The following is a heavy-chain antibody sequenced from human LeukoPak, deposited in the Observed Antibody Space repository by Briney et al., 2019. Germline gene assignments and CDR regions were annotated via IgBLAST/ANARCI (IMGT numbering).Heavy chain of an antibody. Sequence: PGRSLRLSCAASGFTFSSYAMHWVRQAPGKGLEWVAVISYDGSNKYYADSVKGRFTISRDNSRNTLYLQMNTLRAEDTAVYYCARDRGSWVATIIYYYGMDVWGQGTTVTVSS. J-gene: IGHJ6*02. D-gene: IGHD5-12*01. V-gene: IGHV3-30-3*01. CDR1: GFTFSSYA. CDR3: ARDRGSWVATIIYYYGMDV. CDR2: ISYDGSNK.